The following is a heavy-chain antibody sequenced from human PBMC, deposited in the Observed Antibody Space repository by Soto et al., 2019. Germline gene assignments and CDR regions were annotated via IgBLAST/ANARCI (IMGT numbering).Heavy chain of an antibody. CDR3: ARGTHRNYFPAEYFQH. J-gene: IGHJ1*01. Sequence: PSETLSLTCTVSGGSISSYYWSWIRQPPGKGLEWIGYIYYSGSTNYNPSLKSRVTISVDTSKNQFSLKLSSVTAADTAVYYCARGTHRNYFPAEYFQHWGQGTLVTVSS. V-gene: IGHV4-59*01. CDR2: IYYSGST. D-gene: IGHD3-10*01. CDR1: GGSISSYY.